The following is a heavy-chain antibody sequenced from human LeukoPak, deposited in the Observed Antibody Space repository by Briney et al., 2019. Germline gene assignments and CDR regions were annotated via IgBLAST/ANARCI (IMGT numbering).Heavy chain of an antibody. CDR1: GGTFGSYA. V-gene: IGHV1-69*05. J-gene: IGHJ4*02. CDR2: IIPIFGTA. Sequence: GASVKVSCKASGGTFGSYAISWGRQAPGQGLEWMGRIIPIFGTANYAQKFQGRVTITTDESTSTAYMELSSLRSEDTAVYYCARGPRPAVTTIPSPIDYWGQGTLVTVSS. D-gene: IGHD4-17*01. CDR3: ARGPRPAVTTIPSPIDY.